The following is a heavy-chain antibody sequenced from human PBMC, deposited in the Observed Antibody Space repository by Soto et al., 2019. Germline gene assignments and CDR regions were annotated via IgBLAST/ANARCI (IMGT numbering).Heavy chain of an antibody. J-gene: IGHJ4*02. CDR1: GCSISSGGYS. CDR3: ARGMTTVTTLEY. V-gene: IGHV4-30-2*01. CDR2: IYHSGST. Sequence: QLQLQESGSGLVKPSQTLSLTCSVSGCSISSGGYSCSWIRQPPGKGLEWIGYIYHSGSTYYNPSLQSRVTISVDRSKNQLSLKLSSVTAADTAVYYCARGMTTVTTLEYWGQGTLVTVSS. D-gene: IGHD4-4*01.